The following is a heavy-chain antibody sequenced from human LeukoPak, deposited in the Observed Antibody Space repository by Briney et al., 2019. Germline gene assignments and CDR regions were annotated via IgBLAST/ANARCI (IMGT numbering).Heavy chain of an antibody. V-gene: IGHV3-33*06. D-gene: IGHD6-19*01. CDR3: AQDEGREAVTDFDY. J-gene: IGHJ4*02. CDR2: IWYDGSNK. CDR1: GFTFSSYG. Sequence: SGGSLRLSCAASGFTFSSYGMHWVRQAPGKGLDWVAVIWYDGSNKYYADSVKGRFTISRDNSKNTLYLQMNSLRAEDTAVYYCAQDEGREAVTDFDYWGQGTLVTVSS.